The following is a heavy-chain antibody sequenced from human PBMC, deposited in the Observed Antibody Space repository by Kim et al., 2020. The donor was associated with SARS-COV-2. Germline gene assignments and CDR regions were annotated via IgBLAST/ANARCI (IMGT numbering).Heavy chain of an antibody. J-gene: IGHJ6*02. CDR2: INPSGGST. Sequence: ASVKVSCKASGYTFTSYYMHWVRQAPGQGLEWMGIINPSGGSTSYAQKFQGRVTMTRDTSTSTVYMELSSLRSEDTAVYYCAREVAAAGIQDYYYYGMDVWGQGTTVTVSS. CDR3: AREVAAAGIQDYYYYGMDV. V-gene: IGHV1-46*01. D-gene: IGHD6-13*01. CDR1: GYTFTSYY.